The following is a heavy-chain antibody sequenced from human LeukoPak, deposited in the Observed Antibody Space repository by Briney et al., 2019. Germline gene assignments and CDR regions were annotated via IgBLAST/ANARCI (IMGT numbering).Heavy chain of an antibody. CDR1: GLTFSSYW. D-gene: IGHD3-3*01. CDR2: ISSDGSCT. CDR3: ARDVNRITIF. J-gene: IGHJ4*02. V-gene: IGHV3-74*01. Sequence: PGGSLRLSCAASGLTFSSYWMNWVRQAPGKGLVWVSPISSDGSCTSYAGSVKGRFTISRDNAKNSLYLQMNSLRAEDTAVYYCARDVNRITIFGGQGTLVTVSS.